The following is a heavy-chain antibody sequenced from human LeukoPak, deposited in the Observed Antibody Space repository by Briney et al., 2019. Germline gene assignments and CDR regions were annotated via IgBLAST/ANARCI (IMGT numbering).Heavy chain of an antibody. Sequence: ASVKVSCKASGYTFTGYYMHWVRQAPGQGLEWMGWINPNSGGTNYAQKFQGRVTISADKSISTAYLQWSSLKASDTAMYYCARAGADYGDAFDIWGQGTVVTVSS. D-gene: IGHD4-17*01. CDR2: INPNSGGT. CDR1: GYTFTGYY. CDR3: ARAGADYGDAFDI. V-gene: IGHV1-2*02. J-gene: IGHJ3*02.